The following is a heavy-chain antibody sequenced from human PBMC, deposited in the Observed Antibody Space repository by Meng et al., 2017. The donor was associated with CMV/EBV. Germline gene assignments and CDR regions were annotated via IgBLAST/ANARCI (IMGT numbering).Heavy chain of an antibody. D-gene: IGHD3-9*01. CDR2: IYSGDNT. Sequence: ISVSSNYMSWVRQAPGKGLEWVSVIYSGDNTYYADSVKGRFTISRDNSKNTLYLQMNSLRAKDTAVYYCARGGYDILTGYIAPVDYWGQGTLVTVSS. CDR1: ISVSSNY. V-gene: IGHV3-53*01. J-gene: IGHJ4*02. CDR3: ARGGYDILTGYIAPVDY.